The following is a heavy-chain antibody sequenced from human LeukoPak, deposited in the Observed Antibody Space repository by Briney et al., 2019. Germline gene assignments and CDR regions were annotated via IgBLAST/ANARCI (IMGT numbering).Heavy chain of an antibody. D-gene: IGHD2-15*01. CDR2: INHSGST. Sequence: PSETLSLTCAVYGGSFSGYYWSWIRQPPGKGLEWIGEINHSGSTNYNPSLKSRVTISVDTSKNQFSLKLSSVTAADTAVYYCASLGVCSGGSCYSYWGQGTLVTVSS. CDR1: GGSFSGYY. CDR3: ASLGVCSGGSCYSY. V-gene: IGHV4-34*01. J-gene: IGHJ4*02.